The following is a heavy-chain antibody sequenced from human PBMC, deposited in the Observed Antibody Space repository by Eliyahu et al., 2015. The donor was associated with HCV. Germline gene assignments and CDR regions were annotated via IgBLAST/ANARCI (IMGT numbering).Heavy chain of an antibody. CDR1: GFTFSSYG. D-gene: IGHD2-15*01. CDR3: AKDSCSGGSCYHLY. J-gene: IGHJ4*02. Sequence: QVQLVESGXGVVQPGRSLRLSCAASGFTFSSYGMHWVRQAPGKGLEWXAVISYDGSNKYYAXSVKGRFTISRDNSKNTLYLQMNSLRAEDTAVYYCAKDSCSGGSCYHLYWGQGTLVTVSS. V-gene: IGHV3-30*18. CDR2: ISYDGSNK.